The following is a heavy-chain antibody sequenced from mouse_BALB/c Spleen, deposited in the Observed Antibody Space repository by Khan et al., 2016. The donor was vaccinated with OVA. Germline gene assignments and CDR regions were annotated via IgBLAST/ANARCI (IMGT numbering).Heavy chain of an antibody. CDR3: ARLERYGHLAY. CDR2: INPGSRTI. Sequence: EVQLVESGGGLVQPGGSLILSCAASGFDFSRYWMSWARQAPGKGQEWIGEINPGSRTINYTPSLKDKFIISRDNAKNTLYLQMRKVRSEDTALYYCARLERYGHLAYWGQGTLVTVSA. D-gene: IGHD2-14*01. V-gene: IGHV4-2*02. J-gene: IGHJ3*01. CDR1: GFDFSRYW.